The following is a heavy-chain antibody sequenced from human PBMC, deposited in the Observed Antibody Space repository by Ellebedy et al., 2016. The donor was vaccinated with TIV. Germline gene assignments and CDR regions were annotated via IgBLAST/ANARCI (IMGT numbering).Heavy chain of an antibody. J-gene: IGHJ4*02. V-gene: IGHV3-7*01. CDR3: VKTYDRSGYYDY. D-gene: IGHD3-22*01. CDR2: IKGDGSEI. Sequence: GESLKISCAASGFTFSNYWMSWLRQAPGKGLEWVASIKGDGSEIHHVDSVKGRFIISRDNAKSSLHLQMDNLGVEDTAIYSCVKTYDRSGYYDYWGQGTLVTVSS. CDR1: GFTFSNYW.